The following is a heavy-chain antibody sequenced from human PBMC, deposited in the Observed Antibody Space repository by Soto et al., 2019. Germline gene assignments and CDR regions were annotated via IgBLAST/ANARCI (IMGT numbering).Heavy chain of an antibody. V-gene: IGHV3-23*01. D-gene: IGHD6-19*01. CDR2: ISGSGGST. J-gene: IGHJ2*01. CDR1: GFTFSSYA. CDR3: ANRAEQWLVRSYWYFDL. Sequence: EVQLLESGGGLVQPGGSLRLSCAASGFTFSSYAMSWVRQAPGKGLEWVSAISGSGGSTYYADSVKGRFTISRDNSKNTLYLQMNSLRAEDTAVYYCANRAEQWLVRSYWYFDLWGRGTLVTVSS.